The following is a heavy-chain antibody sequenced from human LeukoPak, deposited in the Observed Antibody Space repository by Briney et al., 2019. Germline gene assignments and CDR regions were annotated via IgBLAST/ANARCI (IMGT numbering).Heavy chain of an antibody. Sequence: GGSLRLSCAASGFTFSSYAMSWVRQAAGKWLEWVSAISGSGGSTYHADSVKGRFTISRDNTKNTPYLQMNSLRAEDTAVYYCAKHPFDWLLLFDYWGQGTLVTVSS. CDR2: ISGSGGST. CDR3: AKHPFDWLLLFDY. V-gene: IGHV3-23*01. D-gene: IGHD3-9*01. J-gene: IGHJ4*02. CDR1: GFTFSSYA.